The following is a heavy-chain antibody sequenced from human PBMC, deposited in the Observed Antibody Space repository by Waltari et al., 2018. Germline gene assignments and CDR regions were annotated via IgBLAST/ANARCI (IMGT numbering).Heavy chain of an antibody. CDR3: ARVAPYSNGFDY. CDR1: GYTFTSYA. V-gene: IGHV1-3*03. J-gene: IGHJ4*02. CDR2: INAGNGNT. Sequence: QVQLVQSGAEVKKPGASVKVSCKASGYTFTSYAMHWVRQAPGQRLEWMGWINAGNGNTKYSQKSQGRVTITRDTSASTAYMELSSLRSEDMAVYYCARVAPYSNGFDYWGQGTLVTVSS. D-gene: IGHD4-4*01.